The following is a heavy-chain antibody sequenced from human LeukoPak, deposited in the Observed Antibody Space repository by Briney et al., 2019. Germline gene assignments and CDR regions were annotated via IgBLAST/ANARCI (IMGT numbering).Heavy chain of an antibody. J-gene: IGHJ5*02. D-gene: IGHD3-9*01. V-gene: IGHV1-69*13. CDR3: ARDKAPPDIFTGYYAGTPEGFDP. CDR2: IIPIFGTA. CDR1: GGTFISYA. Sequence: ASVKVSCKASGGTFISYAISWVRQAPGQGLEWMGGIIPIFGTANYAQKFQGRVTITSDESTSTAYMELSSLRSEDTAVYYCARDKAPPDIFTGYYAGTPEGFDPWGQGPLVTVSS.